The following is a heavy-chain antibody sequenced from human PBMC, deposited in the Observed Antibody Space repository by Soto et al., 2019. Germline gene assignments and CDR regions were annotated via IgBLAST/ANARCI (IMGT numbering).Heavy chain of an antibody. CDR3: ARPASGSSSHFDL. D-gene: IGHD6-6*01. V-gene: IGHV5-51*01. Sequence: GESLKISCKGSGFKFSSYWIAWVRLVPGKGLEWMGIIFPGDSDTRYSPSFQGQVTISVDKSTDTAYLKWGGLKASDSAIYYCARPASGSSSHFDLWGQGTQVTVSS. CDR2: IFPGDSDT. J-gene: IGHJ4*02. CDR1: GFKFSSYW.